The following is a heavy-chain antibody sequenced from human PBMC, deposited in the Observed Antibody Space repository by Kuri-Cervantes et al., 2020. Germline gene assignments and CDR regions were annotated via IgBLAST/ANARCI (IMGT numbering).Heavy chain of an antibody. CDR1: GFTFSSYS. CDR3: ARDPGGYSYGPLNFDY. J-gene: IGHJ4*02. V-gene: IGHV3-7*01. D-gene: IGHD5-18*01. CDR2: IKQDGSEK. Sequence: LSLTCAASGFTFSSYSMNWVRQAPGKGLEWVANIKQDGSEKYYVDSVKGRFTISRDNAKNSLYLQMNSLRAEDTAVYYCARDPGGYSYGPLNFDYWGQGTLVTVSS.